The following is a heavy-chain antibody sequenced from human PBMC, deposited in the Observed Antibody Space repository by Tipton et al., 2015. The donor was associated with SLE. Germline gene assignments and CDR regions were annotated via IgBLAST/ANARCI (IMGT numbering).Heavy chain of an antibody. Sequence: TLSLTCTVSGGSIISSSYYWGWFRQPPGKGLEWVGSIYDSGSTYDNPSLKSRVTISVDTSKNNFSLRLRSVTAADTAVYYCATRERTHWYSKGAFDCWGQGTLVTVSS. D-gene: IGHD1-26*01. J-gene: IGHJ4*02. CDR1: GGSIISSSYY. CDR2: IYDSGST. CDR3: ATRERTHWYSKGAFDC. V-gene: IGHV4-39*07.